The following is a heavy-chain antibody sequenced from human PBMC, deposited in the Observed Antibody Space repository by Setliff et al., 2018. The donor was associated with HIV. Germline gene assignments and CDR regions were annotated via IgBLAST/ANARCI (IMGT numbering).Heavy chain of an antibody. J-gene: IGHJ2*01. D-gene: IGHD6-6*01. Sequence: TSETLSLTCAVSGYFISSGYYWGWIRQPPGKGLEWIGSLSHVGGTYYNPSLKSRVAISIDTSMNQFSLRLTSVTAADTAVYYCARKEVIGPRRLYYYLDLWGRGTLVTVSS. CDR1: GYFISSGYY. CDR3: ARKEVIGPRRLYYYLDL. V-gene: IGHV4-38-2*01. CDR2: LSHVGGT.